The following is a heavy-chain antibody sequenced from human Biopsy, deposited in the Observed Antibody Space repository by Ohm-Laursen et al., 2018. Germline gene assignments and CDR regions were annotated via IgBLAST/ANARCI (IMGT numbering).Heavy chain of an antibody. Sequence: SSVKVSCKVSGYTLTDLSMHWVRQAPGKGLEWMGGFAPENGKTIYAQKFQGRVTMTEDTSTDTAYMELSNLRSDDTAVYYCATKLTGYFHHWGQGTLVIVSS. J-gene: IGHJ1*01. CDR2: FAPENGKT. CDR3: ATKLTGYFHH. V-gene: IGHV1-24*01. CDR1: GYTLTDLS. D-gene: IGHD3-9*01.